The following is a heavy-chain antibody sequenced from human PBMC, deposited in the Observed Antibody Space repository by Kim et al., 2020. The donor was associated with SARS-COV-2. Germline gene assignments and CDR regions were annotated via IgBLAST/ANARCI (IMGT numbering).Heavy chain of an antibody. CDR3: ARARDPEFRVY. D-gene: IGHD3-10*01. V-gene: IGHV3-7*03. J-gene: IGHJ4*02. Sequence: SYMVSVQGRVTISRDNAKNSLFLQMNSLRVEDTAVYYCARARDPEFRVYWGQGTLVTVSS.